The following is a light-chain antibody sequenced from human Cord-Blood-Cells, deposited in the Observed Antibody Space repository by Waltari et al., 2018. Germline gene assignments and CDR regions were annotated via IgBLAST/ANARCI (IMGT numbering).Light chain of an antibody. CDR2: CKN. J-gene: IGLJ1*01. Sequence: SSELPPVPAVSVALGQTVRITCPGDSLRSYYASWYQQKPGQAHVLVIYCKNNRPSGIPDRFSGSSSGNTASLTITGAQAEDEADYYCNSRDSSGNHYVFGTGTKVTVL. V-gene: IGLV3-19*01. CDR3: NSRDSSGNHYV. CDR1: SLRSYY.